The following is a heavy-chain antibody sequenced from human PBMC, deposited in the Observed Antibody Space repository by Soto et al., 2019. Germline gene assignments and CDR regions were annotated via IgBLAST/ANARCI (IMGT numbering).Heavy chain of an antibody. CDR2: ISAYNANA. V-gene: IGHV1-18*01. CDR3: ARENSYFDY. CDR1: GYTFRNFG. J-gene: IGHJ4*02. Sequence: QIQLLQSGAEVKKPGASVKVTCKASGYTFRNFGISWVRQAPGQGLEWMGWISAYNANANYAQKFQSRLTLTADTSTCTAYTELRSLSSDDTALYYCARENSYFDYWGQGTLVTVST.